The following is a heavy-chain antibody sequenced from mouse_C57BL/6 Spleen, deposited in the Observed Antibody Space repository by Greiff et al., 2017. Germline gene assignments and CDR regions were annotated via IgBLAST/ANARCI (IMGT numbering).Heavy chain of an antibody. CDR2: ISSGGSTI. D-gene: IGHD1-1*01. J-gene: IGHJ1*03. CDR3: AITTVVGEWYFDV. V-gene: IGHV5-17*01. Sequence: EVKLVESGGGLVKPGGSLKLSCAASGFTFSDYGMHWVRQAPEKGLEWVAYISSGGSTIYYADTVKGRFTISRDNAKNTLFLQITSLRSEDTAVYYCAITTVVGEWYFDVWGTGTTVTVSS. CDR1: GFTFSDYG.